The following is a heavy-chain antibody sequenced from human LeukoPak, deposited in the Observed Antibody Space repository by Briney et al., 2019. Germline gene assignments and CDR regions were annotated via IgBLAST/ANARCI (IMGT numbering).Heavy chain of an antibody. Sequence: SETLSLTCAVYGVSFSGYYWSWIRQPPGKGLEWIGEINHSGSTNYIPSLKSRVTISVDTSKNQFSLKLSSVTAADTAVYYCARGLRVPLLVSWGQGTLVTVSS. CDR3: ARGLRVPLLVS. CDR1: GVSFSGYY. J-gene: IGHJ5*02. V-gene: IGHV4-34*01. CDR2: INHSGST. D-gene: IGHD3-10*01.